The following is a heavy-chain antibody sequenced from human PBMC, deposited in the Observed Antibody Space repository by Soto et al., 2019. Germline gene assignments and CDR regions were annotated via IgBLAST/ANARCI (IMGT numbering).Heavy chain of an antibody. CDR1: GGSVSSGSYY. Sequence: SETLSLTCTVSGGSVSSGSYYWSWIRQPPGKGLEWIGYIYYSGSTNYNPSLKSRVTISVDTSKNQFSLKLSSVTAADTAVYYCARDPLYYYDSSVLGGFDYWGQGTLVTVSS. J-gene: IGHJ4*02. V-gene: IGHV4-61*01. D-gene: IGHD3-22*01. CDR2: IYYSGST. CDR3: ARDPLYYYDSSVLGGFDY.